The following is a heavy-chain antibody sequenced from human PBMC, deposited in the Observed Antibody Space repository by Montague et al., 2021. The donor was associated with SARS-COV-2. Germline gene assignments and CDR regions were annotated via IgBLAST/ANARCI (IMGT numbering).Heavy chain of an antibody. CDR2: ISGSGSYI. Sequence: SLRLSCAGSGFSFIHYNINWVRQAPGKGLEWVSSISGSGSYIYYADSVRGRFTISRDNSRNSLFLQMSSLRADDTAVYYCAGDKANRPGGLDVWGQGTTVTVS. CDR1: GFSFIHYN. V-gene: IGHV3-21*01. CDR3: AGDKANRPGGLDV. J-gene: IGHJ6*02. D-gene: IGHD1-14*01.